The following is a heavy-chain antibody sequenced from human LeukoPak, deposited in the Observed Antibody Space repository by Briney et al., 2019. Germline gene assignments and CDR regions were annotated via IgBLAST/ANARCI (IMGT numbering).Heavy chain of an antibody. V-gene: IGHV3-33*01. J-gene: IGHJ4*02. Sequence: GGSLRLSCAASGFTFSSYGMHWVRQAPGKGLEWVAVIWYDGSNKYYADSVKGRFTISRDNSKNTLYLQMNSLRAEDTAVYYCARDGPIAVAGIYFDYWGQGTLVTVSS. CDR2: IWYDGSNK. CDR3: ARDGPIAVAGIYFDY. D-gene: IGHD6-19*01. CDR1: GFTFSSYG.